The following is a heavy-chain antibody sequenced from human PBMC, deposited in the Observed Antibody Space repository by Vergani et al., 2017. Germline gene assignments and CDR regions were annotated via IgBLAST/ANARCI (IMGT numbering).Heavy chain of an antibody. CDR3: ARDSEGCSSTSCYQSFDY. CDR2: IIPMFGTA. J-gene: IGHJ4*02. D-gene: IGHD2-2*01. CDR1: GGTFSSYA. Sequence: QVLLVQSGAEVKKPGSSVKVSCKASGGTFSSYAISWVRQAPGQGLEWMGGIIPMFGTANYAQKFQGRVTITADEFTSTAYMELSSLRSEDTAVYYCARDSEGCSSTSCYQSFDYWGQGTLVTVSS. V-gene: IGHV1-69*01.